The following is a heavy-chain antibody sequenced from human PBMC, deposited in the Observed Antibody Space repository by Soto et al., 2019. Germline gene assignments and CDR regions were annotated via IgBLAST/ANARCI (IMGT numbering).Heavy chain of an antibody. CDR3: ARDAGFGYGRHMDV. Sequence: GGSLRLSCAASGFTFSSYGMHWVRQAPGKGLEWVTVIWYDGSNKYYADSVKGRFTISRDNSKNTLYLQMNSLRAEDTAVYYCARDAGFGYGRHMDVWGKGTTVTVSS. D-gene: IGHD5-12*01. CDR2: IWYDGSNK. J-gene: IGHJ6*03. CDR1: GFTFSSYG. V-gene: IGHV3-33*01.